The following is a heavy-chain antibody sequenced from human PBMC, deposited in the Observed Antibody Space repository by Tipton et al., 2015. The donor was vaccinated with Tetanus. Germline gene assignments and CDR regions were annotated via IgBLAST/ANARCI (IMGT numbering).Heavy chain of an antibody. V-gene: IGHV4-31*03. CDR2: IYYSGST. D-gene: IGHD3-16*01. J-gene: IGHJ5*02. CDR1: GASISSGGYF. Sequence: TLSLTCSVSGASISSGGYFWGWIRHRPGKGLEWIGYIYYSGSTFYNPSLKSRVTISVDTSKNQFSLRLSSVTAADAAVYYCARDQGGGRVARLNWFGPWGQGALVTVSS. CDR3: ARDQGGGRVARLNWFGP.